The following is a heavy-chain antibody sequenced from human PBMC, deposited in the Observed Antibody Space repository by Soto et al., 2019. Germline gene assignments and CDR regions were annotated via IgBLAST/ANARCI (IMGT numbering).Heavy chain of an antibody. CDR1: GYTFSSYS. Sequence: QAQLEQSGPEVKKPGASVNVSCKASGYTFSSYSISWVRQAPGQGLEWMGWISAYNGNTNYAQKLKGRVTMTRDTNTKTVKMELGSRTSNDTAVYYCARAVYGGNSGSWYSDLWGRGTLVTVSS. J-gene: IGHJ2*01. D-gene: IGHD4-17*01. CDR2: ISAYNGNT. CDR3: ARAVYGGNSGSWYSDL. V-gene: IGHV1-18*01.